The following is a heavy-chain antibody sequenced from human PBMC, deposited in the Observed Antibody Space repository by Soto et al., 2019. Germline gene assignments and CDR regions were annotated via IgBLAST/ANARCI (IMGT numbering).Heavy chain of an antibody. CDR3: ARELNAMKNVQFDF. V-gene: IGHV3-33*01. CDR1: GFTFSTYG. Sequence: PGGSLRLSCAASGFTFSTYGMDWVRQAPGKGLEWVAVIWYDGSEKYYADSVKGRFTISRDDSKNTLYLQMNSLRVEDTAVYYCARELNAMKNVQFDFWGQGTLVTVSS. J-gene: IGHJ4*02. CDR2: IWYDGSEK. D-gene: IGHD1-1*01.